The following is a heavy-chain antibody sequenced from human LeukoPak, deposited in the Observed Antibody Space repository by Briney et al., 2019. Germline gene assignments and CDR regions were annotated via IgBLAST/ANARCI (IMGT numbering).Heavy chain of an antibody. J-gene: IGHJ5*02. CDR3: ARGRYCSNTTCAQGWFDP. V-gene: IGHV4-39*07. CDR2: MYYSGST. CDR1: GGSISSSGYY. Sequence: PSETLSLTCTVSGGSISSSGYYWGWIRQPPGKGLEWIGSMYYSGSTYYNPSLKSRVTISVDTSKNHFSLKLSSVTAADTAVYYCARGRYCSNTTCAQGWFDPWGQGTLVTVSS. D-gene: IGHD2-2*01.